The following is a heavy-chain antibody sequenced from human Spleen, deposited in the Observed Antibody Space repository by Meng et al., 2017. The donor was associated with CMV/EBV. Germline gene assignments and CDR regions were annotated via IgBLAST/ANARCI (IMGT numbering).Heavy chain of an antibody. D-gene: IGHD2-2*02. CDR3: ARVDCSSTSCYIAGRNWFDP. CDR1: YA. CDR2: FIPVFGTP. J-gene: IGHJ5*02. Sequence: YAVSWVRQAPGQGLEWMGGFIPVFGTPEYAQSFQGRVTITTDESTSTAYMDLSSLRSEDTAVYYCARVDCSSTSCYIAGRNWFDPWGQGTLVTVSS. V-gene: IGHV1-69*05.